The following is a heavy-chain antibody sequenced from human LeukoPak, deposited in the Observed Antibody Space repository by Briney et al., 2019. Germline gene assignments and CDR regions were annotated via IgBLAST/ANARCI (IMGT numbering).Heavy chain of an antibody. Sequence: PGGSLRLSCAASGFTFDDYGMHWVRQAPGKGLEWVAVISYDGSSKYNPDSVKGRFTISRDNAKNTVYLQMNSLRAADTAVYYCATTLGSGWKFDYWGQGTLVTVSS. CDR2: ISYDGSSK. CDR3: ATTLGSGWKFDY. D-gene: IGHD6-19*01. CDR1: GFTFDDYG. V-gene: IGHV3-30*03. J-gene: IGHJ4*02.